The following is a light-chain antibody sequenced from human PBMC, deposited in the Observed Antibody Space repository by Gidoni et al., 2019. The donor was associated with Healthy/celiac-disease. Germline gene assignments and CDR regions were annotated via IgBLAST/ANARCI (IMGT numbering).Light chain of an antibody. V-gene: IGLV2-14*01. J-gene: IGLJ2*01. Sequence: QSALTQPASVSESPGQSITISFTGTSRDGGGYNSVSWYQQHPVKAPKRMIYVVSTRHSGVSNPFSGAKSGNTASLSISGLQAEDEADYYCSSYTISSTLVVFGGGSKLTVL. CDR3: SSYTISSTLVV. CDR2: VVS. CDR1: SRDGGGYNS.